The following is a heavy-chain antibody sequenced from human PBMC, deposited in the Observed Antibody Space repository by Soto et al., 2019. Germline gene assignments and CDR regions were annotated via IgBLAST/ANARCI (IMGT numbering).Heavy chain of an antibody. Sequence: EVQLLDSGGGLVQPGGSLRLSCAASGFSFSSFAMSWVRQAPGKGLEWVSTISGSGGSTFYADSVKGRFTISRDNSKNTLSLQMNSLRAEDTAVYYCAKDPRPWSCFDSWGQGTLVTVSS. CDR3: AKDPRPWSCFDS. D-gene: IGHD2-8*02. CDR2: ISGSGGST. V-gene: IGHV3-23*01. J-gene: IGHJ4*02. CDR1: GFSFSSFA.